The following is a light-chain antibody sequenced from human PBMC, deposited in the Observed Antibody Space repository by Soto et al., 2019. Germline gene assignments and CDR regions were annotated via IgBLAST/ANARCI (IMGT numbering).Light chain of an antibody. CDR1: QTISSW. CDR3: QQDTNRPWT. Sequence: IHMTQSPSTLSGSVGDRVTITCRASQTISSWLAWYQQKPGKAPKLLIYKASTLKSGVPSRFSGSGSGTEFTLTISSLQSEDFTVYYCQQDTNRPWTFGQVTKVDIK. CDR2: KAS. J-gene: IGKJ1*01. V-gene: IGKV1-5*03.